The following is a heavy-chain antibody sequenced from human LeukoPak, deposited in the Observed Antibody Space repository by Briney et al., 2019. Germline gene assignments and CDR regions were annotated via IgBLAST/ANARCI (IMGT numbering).Heavy chain of an antibody. CDR3: ATVLPYSGNVYYYGMDV. CDR1: GFTFSSYA. V-gene: IGHV3-30-3*01. CDR2: ISYDGSNI. D-gene: IGHD5-12*01. Sequence: GRSLRLSCAASGFTFSSYAMHWVRQAPGKGLERVAVISYDGSNIYYADSVTGRVTIARDKSKNTLYLQKNNLKAEVTSVYYWATVLPYSGNVYYYGMDVWGQGTTVTVS. J-gene: IGHJ6*02.